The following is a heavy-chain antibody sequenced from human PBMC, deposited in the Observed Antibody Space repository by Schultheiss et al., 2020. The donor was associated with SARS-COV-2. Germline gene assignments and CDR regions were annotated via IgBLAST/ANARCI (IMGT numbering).Heavy chain of an antibody. CDR3: ARHPDGGEPDAFDI. D-gene: IGHD3-16*01. CDR2: IYPGDSDT. CDR1: GYSFTSYW. V-gene: IGHV5-51*01. Sequence: GESLKISCEASGYSFTSYWIGWVRQVPGKGLELMGAIYPGDSDTRYSPSFQGQVTISVDKSTNTAYLQWDSLKASDTAMYYCARHPDGGEPDAFDIWGQGTMVTVSS. J-gene: IGHJ3*02.